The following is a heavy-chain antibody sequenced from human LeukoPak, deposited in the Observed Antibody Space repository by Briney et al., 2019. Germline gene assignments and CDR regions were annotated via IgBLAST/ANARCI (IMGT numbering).Heavy chain of an antibody. CDR1: GFTFSDYY. CDR3: CQATITLSTDY. CDR2: ISGSGRTI. V-gene: IGHV3-11*01. D-gene: IGHD5-24*01. Sequence: GGSLRLSCAASGFTFSDYYMSWIRQAPGKGLEWVLYISGSGRTIYYADSVKGRFTISRDNAKNSLFLQMNSLRAEDTAMYYCCQATITLSTDYWGQGTLVTVSS. J-gene: IGHJ4*02.